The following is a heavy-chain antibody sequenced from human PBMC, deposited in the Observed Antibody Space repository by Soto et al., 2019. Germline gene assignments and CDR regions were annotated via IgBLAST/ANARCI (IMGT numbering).Heavy chain of an antibody. CDR2: ISGSGGST. V-gene: IGHV3-23*01. D-gene: IGHD4-17*01. CDR1: GFTFSSYA. J-gene: IGHJ6*03. CDR3: VSTVTTIYYYYYMDV. Sequence: EVQLLESGGGLVQPGGSLRLSCAASGFTFSSYAMSWVRQTPGKGLEWVSAISGSGGSTYYADSVKGRFTISRDNSKNTLYLQMNSLRAEDTAVYYCVSTVTTIYYYYYMDVWGKGTTVTVSS.